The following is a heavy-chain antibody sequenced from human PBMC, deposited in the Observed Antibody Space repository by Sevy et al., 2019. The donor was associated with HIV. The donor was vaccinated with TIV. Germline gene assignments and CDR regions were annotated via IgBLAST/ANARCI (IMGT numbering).Heavy chain of an antibody. D-gene: IGHD6-13*01. CDR2: ISYDGKNE. CDR1: GFTFYNYG. Sequence: GGSLRLSCAGSGFTFYNYGIHWVRQAPGKGLEWVTMISYDGKNENYADSVKGRFNSSRDNSKNTVYLQMNSLSPDDTAIYYCAKDRSGSWSVDYWGQGTLVTVSS. J-gene: IGHJ4*02. V-gene: IGHV3-30*18. CDR3: AKDRSGSWSVDY.